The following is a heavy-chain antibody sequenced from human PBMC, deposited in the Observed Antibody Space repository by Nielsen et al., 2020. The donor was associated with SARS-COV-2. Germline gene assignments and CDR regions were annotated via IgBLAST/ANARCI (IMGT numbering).Heavy chain of an antibody. Sequence: GGSLRLSCAASGFTFRSYSMHWVRQAPGKGLEWVAVISYDGSNKYYADSVKGRFTISRDNAKNSLYLQMNSLRAEDTAVYYCARGHYGMDVWGQGTTVTVSS. CDR2: ISYDGSNK. CDR3: ARGHYGMDV. J-gene: IGHJ6*02. V-gene: IGHV3-30*04. CDR1: GFTFRSYS.